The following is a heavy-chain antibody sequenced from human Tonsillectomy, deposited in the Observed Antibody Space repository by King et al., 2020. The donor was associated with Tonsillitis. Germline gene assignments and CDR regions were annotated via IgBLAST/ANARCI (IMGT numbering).Heavy chain of an antibody. CDR3: VRDQPVGSTRFDY. CDR2: IHTSGST. CDR1: GASMSSYY. D-gene: IGHD3-10*01. Sequence: QLQESGPGLVKPSETLSLTCTVSGASMSSYYWSWIRQAAEKGLEWIGRIHTSGSTNYNPSLASRVTMSVDTSKNQFSLKLTSMTAADTAVYYCVRDQPVGSTRFDYWGQGILVTDSS. V-gene: IGHV4-4*07. J-gene: IGHJ4*02.